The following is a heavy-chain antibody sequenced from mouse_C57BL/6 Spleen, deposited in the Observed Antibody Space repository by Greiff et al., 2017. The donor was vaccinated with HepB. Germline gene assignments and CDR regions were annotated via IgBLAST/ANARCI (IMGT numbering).Heavy chain of an antibody. D-gene: IGHD2-2*01. CDR3: AREGYGYLYYFDY. Sequence: DVQLQESGPGLVKPSQSLSLTCSVTGYSITSGYYWNWIRQFPGNKLEWMGYISYDGSNNYNPSLKNRISITRDTSKNQFFLKLNSVTTEDTATYYCAREGYGYLYYFDYWGQGTTLTVSS. CDR1: GYSITSGYY. V-gene: IGHV3-6*01. CDR2: ISYDGSN. J-gene: IGHJ2*01.